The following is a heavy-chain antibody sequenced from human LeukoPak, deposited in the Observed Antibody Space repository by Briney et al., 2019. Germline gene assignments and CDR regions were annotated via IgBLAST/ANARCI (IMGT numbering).Heavy chain of an antibody. J-gene: IGHJ5*01. D-gene: IGHD5-24*01. V-gene: IGHV3-74*01. CDR1: GFTFSNYW. Sequence: GGSLRLSCAASGFTFSNYWMHWVRQAPGKGLVWVSRVNSDGSSTGYADSVKGRFTISRDSAKNTLYLQMNSLRAEDTAVYYCARGSGDGYHWLFDSWGQGTLVTVSS. CDR3: ARGSGDGYHWLFDS. CDR2: VNSDGSST.